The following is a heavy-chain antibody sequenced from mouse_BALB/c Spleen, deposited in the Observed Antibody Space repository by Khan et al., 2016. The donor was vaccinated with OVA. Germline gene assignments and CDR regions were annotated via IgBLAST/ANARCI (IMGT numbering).Heavy chain of an antibody. V-gene: IGHV14-3*02. D-gene: IGHD1-1*01. CDR1: GFNIKDTY. Sequence: VQLQQSGAELVKPGASVKLSCTASGFNIKDTYMHWVKQRPEQGLEWIGRIDPANGNTKYDPKFQGKATITADTSSNTAYLQLSSLTSEDTAVYYCSRRDYGRGVEFWGAGTTVTVSS. CDR3: SRRDYGRGVEF. CDR2: IDPANGNT. J-gene: IGHJ1*01.